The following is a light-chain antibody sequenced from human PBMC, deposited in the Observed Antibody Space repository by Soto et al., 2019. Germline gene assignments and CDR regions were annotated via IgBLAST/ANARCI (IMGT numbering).Light chain of an antibody. V-gene: IGKV3-15*01. Sequence: EIVMTQSPATLSVSPGERATLSCRASQSIRGNLAWYQQKPGQAPRLLIYDASTGATGIPARFSGSGSGTEFTLTISSLQSEDFAVYYCQQYNKWPLTFGGGTKVDI. CDR2: DAS. J-gene: IGKJ4*01. CDR1: QSIRGN. CDR3: QQYNKWPLT.